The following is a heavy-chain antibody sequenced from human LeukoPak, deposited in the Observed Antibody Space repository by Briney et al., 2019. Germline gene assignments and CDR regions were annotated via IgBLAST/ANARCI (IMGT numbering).Heavy chain of an antibody. CDR2: ISDDSSFT. J-gene: IGHJ4*02. CDR3: AKGRCSGVGCDSFHS. CDR1: GLSFRSYA. D-gene: IGHD2-15*01. Sequence: GGSLRLSCVASGLSFRSYAMDWVRQAPGKGLECISTISDDSSFTYYADSVKGRSAISRDDSKNTLYLQMNNLKVEDTAVYYCAKGRCSGVGCDSFHSWGQGALVTVSS. V-gene: IGHV3-23*01.